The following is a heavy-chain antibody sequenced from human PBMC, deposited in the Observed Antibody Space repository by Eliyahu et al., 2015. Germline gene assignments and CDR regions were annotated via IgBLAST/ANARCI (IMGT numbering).Heavy chain of an antibody. CDR2: IKHSGST. J-gene: IGHJ6*03. CDR3: ARGRNTPGATSGKPSYCGGDCSSLYYMDV. CDR1: GGSFSGYX. D-gene: IGHD2-21*02. Sequence: QVQLQQWGAGLLKPSETLSLTCAVYGGSFSGYXWSWIXXPPGXGXEWIGEIKHSGSTNYNPSLKSRVTISVDTSKNQFSLKLSSVTAADTAVYYCARGRNTPGATSGKPSYCGGDCSSLYYMDVWGKGTTVTVSS. V-gene: IGHV4-34*01.